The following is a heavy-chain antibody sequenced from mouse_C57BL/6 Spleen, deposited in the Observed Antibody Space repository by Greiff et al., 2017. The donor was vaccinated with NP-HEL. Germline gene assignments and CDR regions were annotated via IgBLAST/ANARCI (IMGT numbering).Heavy chain of an antibody. V-gene: IGHV14-4*01. J-gene: IGHJ2*01. CDR3: STSIRGYFDY. CDR1: GFNIKDYY. CDR2: IDPENGDT. Sequence: VQLQQSGAELVRPGASVKLSCTASGFNIKDYYMHWVKQRPEQGLEWIGWIDPENGDTEYASKFQGKATITADTPSNTAYLQLSSLTSEDTAVYYCSTSIRGYFDYWGQGTTLTVSS. D-gene: IGHD1-1*01.